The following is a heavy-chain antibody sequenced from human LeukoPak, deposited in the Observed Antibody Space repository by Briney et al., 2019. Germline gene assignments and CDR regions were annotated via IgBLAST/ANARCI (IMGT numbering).Heavy chain of an antibody. CDR2: ISSSSSII. J-gene: IGHJ3*02. D-gene: IGHD3-3*01. Sequence: GGSLRLSCAASGFTFSSYSMNWVRQAPGKGLEWVSYISSSSSIIYYADSVKGRFTISRDNAKNSLYLQMNSLRAEDTAVYYCASWALRFSAAFDIWAQGTMVTVSS. CDR1: GFTFSSYS. CDR3: ASWALRFSAAFDI. V-gene: IGHV3-48*01.